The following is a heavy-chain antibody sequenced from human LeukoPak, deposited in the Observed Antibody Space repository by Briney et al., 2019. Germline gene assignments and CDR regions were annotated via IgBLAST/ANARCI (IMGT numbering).Heavy chain of an antibody. CDR3: ARAYDSSGYYPFDY. V-gene: IGHV4-59*01. J-gene: IGHJ4*02. CDR1: GGSISSYY. D-gene: IGHD3-22*01. CDR2: IYYSGST. Sequence: SETLSLTCTVSGGSISSYYWSWIRQPPGNGLEWIGYIYYSGSTNYNPSLKSRVTISVDTSKNQFSLKLSSVTAADTAVYYCARAYDSSGYYPFDYWGQGTLVTVSS.